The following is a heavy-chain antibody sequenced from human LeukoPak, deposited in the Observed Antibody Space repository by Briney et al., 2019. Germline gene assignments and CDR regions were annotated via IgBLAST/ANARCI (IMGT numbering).Heavy chain of an antibody. CDR3: AREGRIAVAGEVGYYFDY. J-gene: IGHJ4*02. CDR1: GGSISSSSYY. V-gene: IGHV4-39*02. D-gene: IGHD6-19*01. CDR2: IYYSGST. Sequence: SETLSLTCTVSGGSISSSSYYWGWIRQPPGKGLEWIGSIYYSGSTYCNPSLKSRVTISVDTSKNQFSLKLSSVTAADTAVYYCAREGRIAVAGEVGYYFDYWGQGTLVTVSS.